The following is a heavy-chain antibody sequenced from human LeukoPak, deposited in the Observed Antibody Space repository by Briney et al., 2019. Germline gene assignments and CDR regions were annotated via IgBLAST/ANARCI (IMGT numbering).Heavy chain of an antibody. J-gene: IGHJ5*02. CDR2: INHSGST. CDR3: ARGKYGYCSSASCYLTGWFDP. V-gene: IGHV4-34*01. CDR1: GVSFSGYY. D-gene: IGHD2-2*01. Sequence: SETLSLTCAVYGVSFSGYYWSWIRQPPGKGLEWIGEINHSGSTNYNPSLKSRVTISVDTSKNPFSLKLSSVTAADTAVYYCARGKYGYCSSASCYLTGWFDPWGQGTLVTVSS.